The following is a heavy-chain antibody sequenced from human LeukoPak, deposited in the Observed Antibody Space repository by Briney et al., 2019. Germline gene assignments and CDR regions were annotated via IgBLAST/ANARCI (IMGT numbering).Heavy chain of an antibody. D-gene: IGHD3-22*01. Sequence: GGSLRLSCAASGFTFSSYWMSWVRQAPGEGLEWVANIKQDGSEKLYVDSVKGRFTTSRDNAKNSLYLQINSLRAEDMAVYYCARDFHYYDSSGYYPIFDYWGQGTLVTVSS. CDR3: ARDFHYYDSSGYYPIFDY. J-gene: IGHJ4*02. V-gene: IGHV3-7*01. CDR1: GFTFSSYW. CDR2: IKQDGSEK.